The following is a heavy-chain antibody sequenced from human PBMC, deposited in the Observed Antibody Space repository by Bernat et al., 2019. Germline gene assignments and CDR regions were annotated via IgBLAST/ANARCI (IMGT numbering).Heavy chain of an antibody. J-gene: IGHJ6*03. V-gene: IGHV3-73*02. CDR2: IRSKANSYAT. Sequence: EVQLVESGGGLVQPGGSLKLSCAASGFTFSGSAMHWVRQASGKGLEWVGRIRSKANSYATAYAASVKGRFTISRDDSKNTAYLQMNSLKTEDTAVYYCTSLIAAAYYYMDVWGKGTTVTVSS. D-gene: IGHD6-13*01. CDR1: GFTFSGSA. CDR3: TSLIAAAYYYMDV.